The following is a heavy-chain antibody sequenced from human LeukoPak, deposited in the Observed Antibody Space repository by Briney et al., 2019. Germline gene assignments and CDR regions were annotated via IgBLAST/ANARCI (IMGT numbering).Heavy chain of an antibody. CDR2: INAGNGDDT. D-gene: IGHD6-13*01. CDR3: ARSGSNWSCDS. V-gene: IGHV1-3*01. CDR1: GYAFPHYG. Sequence: ASVKVSCKASGYAFPHYGVQWVRQAPGQALEWMGWINAGNGDDTKYSQKFQARLTMTTDTSATTVYMELNSLRSEDTAVYYCARSGSNWSCDSWGQGTLVTVSS. J-gene: IGHJ4*02.